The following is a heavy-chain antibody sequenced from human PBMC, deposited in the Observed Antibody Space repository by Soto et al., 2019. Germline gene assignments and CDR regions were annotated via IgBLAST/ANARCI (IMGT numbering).Heavy chain of an antibody. CDR3: ARAVPAAISPSDAFDI. V-gene: IGHV5-51*01. D-gene: IGHD2-2*01. Sequence: PGASLKISCKGSGYSFTSYWIGWVRQMPGKGLEWMGIIYPGDSDTRYSPSFQGQVTISADKSISTAYLQWSSLKASDTAMYYCARAVPAAISPSDAFDIWGQGTMVTVSS. J-gene: IGHJ3*02. CDR1: GYSFTSYW. CDR2: IYPGDSDT.